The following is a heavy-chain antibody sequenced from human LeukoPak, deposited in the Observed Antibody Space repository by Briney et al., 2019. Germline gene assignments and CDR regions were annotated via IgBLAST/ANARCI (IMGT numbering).Heavy chain of an antibody. D-gene: IGHD6-19*01. J-gene: IGHJ4*02. CDR1: SASISSSPYY. V-gene: IGHV4-39*01. CDR2: ISYSGTT. Sequence: PSETLSLTCTVSSASISSSPYYWGWIRQSPGKGLEWIGSISYSGTTYYNPSLKSRVTISVDTSKNQFSLKLSSVTAADTAVYYCARHEYSSGWYGYYFDYWGQGTLVTVSS. CDR3: ARHEYSSGWYGYYFDY.